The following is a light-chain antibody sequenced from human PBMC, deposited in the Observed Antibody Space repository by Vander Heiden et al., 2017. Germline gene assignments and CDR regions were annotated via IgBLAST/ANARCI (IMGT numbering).Light chain of an antibody. CDR3: QQFFNTPYT. CDR2: WAS. Sequence: IVVTQSPDSLTASLGERTTINCKSNQTLFYFANNISYLAWYQQKAGQPPKLLIYWASTRESGVPDRFSGTGSRTDFSLTISSLQAEDAAIYYCQQFFNTPYTFGRGTTLEIK. CDR1: QTLFYFANNISY. V-gene: IGKV4-1*01. J-gene: IGKJ2*01.